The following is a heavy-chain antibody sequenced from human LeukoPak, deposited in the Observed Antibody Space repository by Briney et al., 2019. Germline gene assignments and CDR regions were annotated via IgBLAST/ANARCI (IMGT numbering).Heavy chain of an antibody. V-gene: IGHV4-59*01. CDR2: IYYSGST. Sequence: PSETLSLTCTVSGGSISSYYWSWIRQPPGKGLEWIGYIYYSGSTNYNPSLKSRVTISVDTSKNQFSLKLSSVTAADTAVYYCARDPAGFDIWGQGTMVTASS. CDR1: GGSISSYY. CDR3: ARDPAGFDI. J-gene: IGHJ3*02.